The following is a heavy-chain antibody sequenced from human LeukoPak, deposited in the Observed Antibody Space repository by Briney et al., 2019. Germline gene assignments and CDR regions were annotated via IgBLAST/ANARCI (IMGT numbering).Heavy chain of an antibody. CDR1: GGSISSYY. Sequence: SETLSPTCTVSGGSISSYYWSWIRQPPGKGLEWIGYIYYSGSTNYNPSLKSRVTMSVDTSKNQFSLKLSSVTAADTAVYYCARDLMSRDYYGSGLNWFDPWGQGTLVTVSS. CDR2: IYYSGST. D-gene: IGHD3-10*01. CDR3: ARDLMSRDYYGSGLNWFDP. J-gene: IGHJ5*02. V-gene: IGHV4-59*12.